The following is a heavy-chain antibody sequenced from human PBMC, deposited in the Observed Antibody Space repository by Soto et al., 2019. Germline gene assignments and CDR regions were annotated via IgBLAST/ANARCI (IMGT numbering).Heavy chain of an antibody. CDR3: AKGAPWQLMTY. J-gene: IGHJ4*02. Sequence: QLQLQESGPGLVKPSETLSLTCTVSGGSISSSSYYWGWIRQPPGKGLEWIGSIYYSGSTYYNPSLRSRVTIPVDTSNNQFSLKLSSVTAADTAVYYCAKGAPWQLMTYWGQGTLVTVSS. CDR2: IYYSGST. CDR1: GGSISSSSYY. V-gene: IGHV4-39*01. D-gene: IGHD1-26*01.